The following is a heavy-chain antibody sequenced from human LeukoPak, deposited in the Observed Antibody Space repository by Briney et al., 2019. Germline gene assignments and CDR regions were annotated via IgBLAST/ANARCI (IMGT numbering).Heavy chain of an antibody. D-gene: IGHD2-15*01. J-gene: IGHJ3*02. CDR2: IYSGGST. V-gene: IGHV3-53*01. Sequence: GGSLRLSCAASGFTVSSNYMSWVRQAPGKGLEWVSVIYSGGSTYYADSVKGRFTISRDNSKNTLYLQMNSLRAEDTAVYYCASQVVVAATVAFDIWGQGTTVTVSS. CDR1: GFTVSSNY. CDR3: ASQVVVAATVAFDI.